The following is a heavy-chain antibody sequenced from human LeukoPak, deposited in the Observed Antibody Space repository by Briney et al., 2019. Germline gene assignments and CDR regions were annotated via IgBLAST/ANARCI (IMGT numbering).Heavy chain of an antibody. Sequence: SETLSLTCAVYGGSFSGYYWSWIRQPPGKGLEWIGEVNHSGSTNYNPSLKSRVTISVDTSKNQFSLKLSSVTAADTAVYYCARGGGYCSGGSCYDDYWGLGTLVTVSS. V-gene: IGHV4-34*01. CDR1: GGSFSGYY. CDR2: VNHSGST. CDR3: ARGGGYCSGGSCYDDY. D-gene: IGHD2-15*01. J-gene: IGHJ4*02.